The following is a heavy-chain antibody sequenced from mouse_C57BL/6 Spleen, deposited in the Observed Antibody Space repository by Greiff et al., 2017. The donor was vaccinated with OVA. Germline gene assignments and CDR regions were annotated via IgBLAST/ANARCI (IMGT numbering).Heavy chain of an antibody. V-gene: IGHV2-3*01. CDR2: RWGDGSR. D-gene: IGHD4-1*01. CDR1: GFSFTTYG. CDR3: AKTKNWDGFDY. J-gene: IGHJ2*01. Sequence: VKLLESGPGLVAPSQCLSITCTVSGFSFTTYGVSWVRQPPGKGLEWGGGRWGDGSRNDHSALISRMSISKDNSKSQVFLKLNSLQTDDTATYYCAKTKNWDGFDYWGQGTTLTVSS.